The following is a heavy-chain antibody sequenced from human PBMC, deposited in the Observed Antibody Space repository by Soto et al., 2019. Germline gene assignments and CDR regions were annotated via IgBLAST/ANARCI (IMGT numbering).Heavy chain of an antibody. V-gene: IGHV3-23*01. J-gene: IGHJ5*02. D-gene: IGHD3-10*01. CDR2: ISGSGGST. Sequence: GSLRLSCAASGFTFSSYAMSWVRQAPGKGLEWVSAISGSGGSTYYADSVKGRFTISRDNSKNTLHLQMNSLRAEDTAVYYCAKMVRGVIRFDPWGQGTLVTVSS. CDR1: GFTFSSYA. CDR3: AKMVRGVIRFDP.